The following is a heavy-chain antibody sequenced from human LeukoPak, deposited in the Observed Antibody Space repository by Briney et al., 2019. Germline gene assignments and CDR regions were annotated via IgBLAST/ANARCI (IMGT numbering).Heavy chain of an antibody. CDR1: GVTFSSYE. CDR3: ATLRPSVRITIFGVPNAFDI. CDR2: ISSSGSTI. Sequence: PGGSLRLSCAASGVTFSSYEMNWVRQAPGKGLEWVSYISSSGSTIYYADSVKGRFTISRDNAKNSLYLQMNSLRAEDTAVYYCATLRPSVRITIFGVPNAFDIWGQGTMVTVSS. J-gene: IGHJ3*02. D-gene: IGHD3-3*01. V-gene: IGHV3-48*03.